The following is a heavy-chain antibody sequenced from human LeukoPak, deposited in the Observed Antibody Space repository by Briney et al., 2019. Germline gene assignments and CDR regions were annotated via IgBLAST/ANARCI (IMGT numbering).Heavy chain of an antibody. CDR1: GFTFSTYA. CDR3: AKVRRGDSGSYYFDY. D-gene: IGHD3-10*01. CDR2: ISDSGGST. J-gene: IGHJ4*02. Sequence: GGSLRLSCAASGFTFSTYAMSWVRQAPGKGLEWVSAISDSGGSTYYADSVKGRFTISRHNSKNTLYLQMNSLRAEDTAVYYCAKVRRGDSGSYYFDYWGQGTLVTVSS. V-gene: IGHV3-23*01.